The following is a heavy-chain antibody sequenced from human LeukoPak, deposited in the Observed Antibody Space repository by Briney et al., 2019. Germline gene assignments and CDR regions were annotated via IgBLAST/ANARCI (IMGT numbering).Heavy chain of an antibody. V-gene: IGHV1-2*02. D-gene: IGHD3-10*01. J-gene: IGHJ4*02. CDR3: VRDSHFVVRGVIGVARGLDY. CDR2: INPNSGGT. CDR1: GYTFTGYY. Sequence: GASVKVPCKASGYTFTGYYMHWVRQAPGQGLEWMGWINPNSGGTNYAQKFQGRVTMTRDTSTSTAYMELSRLRSDDTALYYCVRDSHFVVRGVIGVARGLDYWGQGTLVTVSS.